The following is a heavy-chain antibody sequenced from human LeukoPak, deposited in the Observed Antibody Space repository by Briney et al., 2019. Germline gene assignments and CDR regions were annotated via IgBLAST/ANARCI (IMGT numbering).Heavy chain of an antibody. CDR3: ARDYYDSSGYDFHFDY. V-gene: IGHV3-7*01. CDR2: IKPDGSEK. J-gene: IGHJ4*02. CDR1: GFTFSSYW. Sequence: GGSLRLSCAASGFTFSSYWMSWVRQPPGKGLEWVASIKPDGSEKYYVDSVKGRFTISRDNAKNSLYLQMNSLRAEDTAVYYCARDYYDSSGYDFHFDYWGQGTLVAVSS. D-gene: IGHD3-22*01.